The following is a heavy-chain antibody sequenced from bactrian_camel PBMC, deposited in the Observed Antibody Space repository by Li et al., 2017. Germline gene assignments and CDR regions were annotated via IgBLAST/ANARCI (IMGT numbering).Heavy chain of an antibody. CDR2: IYSDGSKA. V-gene: IGHV3-2*01. CDR3: ATALYGGTDFGY. Sequence: HVQLVESGGGLVQPGGSLRLSCAVSGFTFSNYYMSWVRQAPGKGLEWVSSIYSDGSKAYYADSVKGRFTISRDNAKNTVYLQMNSPKSEDTALYYCATALYGGTDFGYWGQGTQVTVS. D-gene: IGHD5*01. CDR1: GFTFSNYY. J-gene: IGHJ6*01.